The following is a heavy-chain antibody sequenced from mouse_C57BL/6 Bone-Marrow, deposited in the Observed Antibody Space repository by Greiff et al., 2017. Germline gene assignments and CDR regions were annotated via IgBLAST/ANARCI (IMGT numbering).Heavy chain of an antibody. CDR1: GFTFSSYA. V-gene: IGHV5-4*01. J-gene: IGHJ4*01. CDR2: ISDGGSYT. Sequence: EVKLVESGGGLVKPGGSLKLSCAASGFTFSSYAMSWVRQTPEKRLEWVATISDGGSYTYYPDNVKGRFTISRDNAKNNLYLQMSHLKSEDTAMYYCARDRYYAMDYWGQGTSVTVSS. CDR3: ARDRYYAMDY.